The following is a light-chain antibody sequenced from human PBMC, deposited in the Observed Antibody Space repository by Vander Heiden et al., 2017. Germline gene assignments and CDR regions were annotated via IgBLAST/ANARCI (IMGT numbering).Light chain of an antibody. V-gene: IGKV3-11*01. CDR2: NAS. Sequence: EIMLTQSPATLSLSPGERATLSCRASQSVNIFLAWYQQKSGQAPRPLIFNASNRATGIPARFSGSGSGTDFTLTISSLDPEDFAVYYCQQRSDWPITFGQGTRLEIK. CDR3: QQRSDWPIT. CDR1: QSVNIF. J-gene: IGKJ5*01.